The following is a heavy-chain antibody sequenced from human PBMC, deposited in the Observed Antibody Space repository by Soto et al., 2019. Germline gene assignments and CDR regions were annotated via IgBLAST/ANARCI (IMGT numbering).Heavy chain of an antibody. CDR1: GFTFSSYW. CDR3: ASLYSSSRTEYYYYGMDV. D-gene: IGHD6-6*01. V-gene: IGHV3-7*03. J-gene: IGHJ6*02. CDR2: INASGSST. Sequence: GGSLRLSCAASGFTFSSYWMTWLRQAPGKGLEWVANINASGSSTYYADSVKGRFTISRDNAKNTLYLQMNSLRAEDTAVYYCASLYSSSRTEYYYYGMDVWGQGTTVTV.